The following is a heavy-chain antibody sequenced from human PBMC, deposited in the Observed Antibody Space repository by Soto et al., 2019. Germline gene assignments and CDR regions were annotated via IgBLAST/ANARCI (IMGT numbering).Heavy chain of an antibody. V-gene: IGHV1-69*08. Sequence: QDQLVQSGAEVKKPGSSVKVSCKASGGTFSSHTFSWVRQAPGQGLEWMGRIIPALGTATYAQKFQGRVTITADESATTVYMELHSLRSEDTAVYYCATPDFGDYWDFDLWGRGTLVTVSS. CDR2: IIPALGTA. D-gene: IGHD4-17*01. J-gene: IGHJ2*01. CDR1: GGTFSSHT. CDR3: ATPDFGDYWDFDL.